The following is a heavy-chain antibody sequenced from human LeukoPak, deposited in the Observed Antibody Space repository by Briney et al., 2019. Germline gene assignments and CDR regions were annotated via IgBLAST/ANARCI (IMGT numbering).Heavy chain of an antibody. CDR3: SMTDDILIASCY. CDR2: IYSAGTS. J-gene: IGHJ4*02. Sequence: GGSLRLSCTVSGFSVSAIYLSWVRQVPGKGLQWVSGIYSAGTSFNAESLEGRFIVSRDFSKKILYLKMNSLRAEDTGVYYCSMTDDILIASCYWGQGASVTVSS. D-gene: IGHD3-9*01. V-gene: IGHV3-53*01. CDR1: GFSVSAIY.